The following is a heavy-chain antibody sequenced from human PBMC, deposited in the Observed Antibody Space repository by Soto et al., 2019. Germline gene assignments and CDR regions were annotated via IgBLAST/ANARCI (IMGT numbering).Heavy chain of an antibody. Sequence: VQLLESGGGLVQPGGSLRLSCAASGFTFSSYAMSWVRQAPGKGLEWVSAISGSGGSTYYADSVKGRFTISRDNSKNTLYLQMNSLRAEDTAVYYCAMVRGVIITGFVDYWGQGTLVTVSS. CDR3: AMVRGVIITGFVDY. V-gene: IGHV3-23*01. D-gene: IGHD3-10*01. J-gene: IGHJ4*02. CDR2: ISGSGGST. CDR1: GFTFSSYA.